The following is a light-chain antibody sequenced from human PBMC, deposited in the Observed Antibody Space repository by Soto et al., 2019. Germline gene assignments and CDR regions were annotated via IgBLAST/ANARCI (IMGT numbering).Light chain of an antibody. Sequence: QLVLTRPPSASGTPGQGVAISCSGSSSNMGSNTVNWYQHLPGTAPKLLIYNDNQRPSGVPDRFFGSKSGTSASLAITGLQSEDEADYYCAAWDGSLNHILFGGGTQLTVL. CDR3: AAWDGSLNHIL. CDR1: SSNMGSNT. V-gene: IGLV1-44*01. J-gene: IGLJ2*01. CDR2: NDN.